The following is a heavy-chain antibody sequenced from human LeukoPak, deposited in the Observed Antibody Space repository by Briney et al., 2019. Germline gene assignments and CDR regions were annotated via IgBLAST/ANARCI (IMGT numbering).Heavy chain of an antibody. J-gene: IGHJ3*02. Sequence: ASVKVSCKASGYTFNAYYIHWVRQAPGQGLEWMGWINPNSGGTNYAQKFQGRVTMTRDTSISTAYMELSRLRSDDTAVYYCARELLTYYYDSSGYPDAFDIWGQGTMVTVSS. CDR1: GYTFNAYY. D-gene: IGHD3-22*01. CDR3: ARELLTYYYDSSGYPDAFDI. CDR2: INPNSGGT. V-gene: IGHV1-2*02.